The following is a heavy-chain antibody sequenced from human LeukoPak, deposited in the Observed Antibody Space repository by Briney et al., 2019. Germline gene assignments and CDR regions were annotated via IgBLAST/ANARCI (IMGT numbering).Heavy chain of an antibody. J-gene: IGHJ4*02. CDR2: IYHAGAI. D-gene: IGHD3-16*01. Sequence: SGTLSLTCTVSGASMDNNNYDWGWIRQPPGKGLEWVGSIYHAGAIFQNPSLKGRVTLSIDTSKNQFSLRLHSVTAADTAVYYCVRHGTITFGGVVGHWGQGTLVTVSS. CDR1: GASMDNNNYD. V-gene: IGHV4-39*01. CDR3: VRHGTITFGGVVGH.